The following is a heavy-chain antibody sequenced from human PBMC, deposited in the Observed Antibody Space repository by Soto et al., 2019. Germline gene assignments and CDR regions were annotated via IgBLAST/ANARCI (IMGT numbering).Heavy chain of an antibody. CDR3: ARYDILRGQTDYYYYGMDV. V-gene: IGHV1-8*01. CDR2: MNPNSGNT. D-gene: IGHD3-9*01. Sequence: QVQLVQSGAEVKKPGASVKVSCKASGYTFTSYDINWVRQATGQGLEWMGWMNPNSGNTGYAQKFQGRVTMTTDTSTSTAYMELRSLRSDDTAVYYCARYDILRGQTDYYYYGMDVWGQGTTVTVSS. J-gene: IGHJ6*02. CDR1: GYTFTSYD.